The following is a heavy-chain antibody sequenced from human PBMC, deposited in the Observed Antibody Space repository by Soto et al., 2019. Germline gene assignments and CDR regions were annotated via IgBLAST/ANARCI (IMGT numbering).Heavy chain of an antibody. CDR1: EFTFGTYP. CDR3: ARRV. Sequence: EVQVSESGGGLVQPGGTLALSWETLEFTFGTYPMNWVRQTPGKGLEWVSDISAGGHTKSYADSVKGRFTIFRDNSQNTVSLQMDNLRVEDTALYYCARRVWGQGTLVTVTS. V-gene: IGHV3-23*01. CDR2: ISAGGHTK. J-gene: IGHJ4*02.